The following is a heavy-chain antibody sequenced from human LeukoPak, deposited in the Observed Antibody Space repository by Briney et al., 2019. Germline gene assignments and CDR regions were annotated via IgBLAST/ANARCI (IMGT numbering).Heavy chain of an antibody. Sequence: GGSLRLSCAASGFTFENYWMSWVHQAPGKGPECVAHIKQDGSVEHYLDSVKGRFTISRDNAKSSVILQMTSVRAEDTAVYYCARWAGVTDYWGQGTLVTVSS. V-gene: IGHV3-7*01. CDR2: IKQDGSVE. D-gene: IGHD3-10*01. J-gene: IGHJ4*02. CDR3: ARWAGVTDY. CDR1: GFTFENYW.